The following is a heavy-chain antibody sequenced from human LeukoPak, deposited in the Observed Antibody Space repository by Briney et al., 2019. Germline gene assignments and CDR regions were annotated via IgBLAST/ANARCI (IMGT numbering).Heavy chain of an antibody. J-gene: IGHJ4*02. CDR1: GFTFSSYS. CDR3: ARDPPGAHFGY. V-gene: IGHV3-21*01. D-gene: IGHD7-27*01. Sequence: GGSLRLSCTASGFTFSSYSMNWVRQAPGKGLEWVSYISSSSSNIFYADSFKGRFTISRDNAQNSLYLQMNSLRVEDTAVYYCARDPPGAHFGYWGQGTLVTVSS. CDR2: ISSSSSNI.